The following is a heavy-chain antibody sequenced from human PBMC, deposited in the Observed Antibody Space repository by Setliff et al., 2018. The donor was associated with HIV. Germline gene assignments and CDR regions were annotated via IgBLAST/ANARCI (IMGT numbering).Heavy chain of an antibody. CDR3: ARDSYDSSGGAAFDI. V-gene: IGHV4-61*02. D-gene: IGHD3-22*01. CDR2: IYTSGST. CDR1: GGSISSGSYY. J-gene: IGHJ3*02. Sequence: PSETLSLTCTVSGGSISSGSYYWSWIRQPAGKGLEWIGRIYTSGSTNYNPSLKSRVTTSVDTSKNQFSLKLSSVTAADTAVYYCARDSYDSSGGAAFDIWGQGTMVTVSS.